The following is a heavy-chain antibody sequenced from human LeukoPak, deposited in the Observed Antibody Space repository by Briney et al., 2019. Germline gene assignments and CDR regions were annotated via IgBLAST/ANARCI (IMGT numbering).Heavy chain of an antibody. CDR1: GGSISSYD. CDR2: IYTSGST. Sequence: PSETLPLTCTVSGGSISSYDWSWIRQPAGKGLEWIGRIYTSGSTNYNPSLKSRVTISVDTSKNQFSLKLSSVTAADTAVYYCARGEKLRYFDWLSTTNWFDPWGQGTLVTVSS. J-gene: IGHJ5*02. CDR3: ARGEKLRYFDWLSTTNWFDP. D-gene: IGHD3-9*01. V-gene: IGHV4-4*07.